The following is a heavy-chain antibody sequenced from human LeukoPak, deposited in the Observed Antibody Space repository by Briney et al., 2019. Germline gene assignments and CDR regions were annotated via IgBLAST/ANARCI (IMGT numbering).Heavy chain of an antibody. CDR1: RFTFSSYS. V-gene: IGHV3-48*01. D-gene: IGHD2-21*02. CDR3: AKDPGSQYCGGDCYSSWYY. Sequence: GGSLRLSCAASRFTFSSYSMNWVRRAPGKGLEWVSYISESSSSIKYADSVKGRFTISRDNAKNSLYLQMNSLRAEDTAVYYCAKDPGSQYCGGDCYSSWYYWGQGTLVTVSS. CDR2: ISESSSSI. J-gene: IGHJ4*02.